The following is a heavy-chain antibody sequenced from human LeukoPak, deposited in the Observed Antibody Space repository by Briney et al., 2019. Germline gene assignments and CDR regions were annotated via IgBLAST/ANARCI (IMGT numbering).Heavy chain of an antibody. D-gene: IGHD1-1*01. CDR2: IIPIFGTA. Sequence: SSVKVSCKASGGTFSSYAISWVRQAPGQGLEWMGGIIPIFGTANYAQKFQGRVTISADESTSTAYMELSSLRSEDTAVYYCARDLSTTCLVPHYYYYMDVWGKGTTVTVSS. V-gene: IGHV1-69*01. CDR3: ARDLSTTCLVPHYYYYMDV. CDR1: GGTFSSYA. J-gene: IGHJ6*03.